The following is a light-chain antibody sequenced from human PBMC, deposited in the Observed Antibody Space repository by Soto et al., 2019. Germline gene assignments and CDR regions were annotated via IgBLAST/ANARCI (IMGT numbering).Light chain of an antibody. CDR2: PAS. CDR3: LQDINYPWT. CDR1: QDIKSY. V-gene: IGKV1-9*01. Sequence: DIQLTQSPSFLSTSVGDRVTIACRASQDIKSYLAWYQQKPGKAPKLLIYPASTLQSGVPSRFSGSGSGTEFTLTISSLQPEDFATYYCLQDINYPWTFGQGTKVDIK. J-gene: IGKJ1*01.